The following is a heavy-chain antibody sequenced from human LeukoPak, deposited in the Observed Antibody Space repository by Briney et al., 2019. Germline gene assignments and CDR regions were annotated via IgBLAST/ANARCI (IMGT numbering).Heavy chain of an antibody. J-gene: IGHJ3*02. V-gene: IGHV3-66*01. CDR2: IYSGGST. CDR3: ASTYPPYYDFWRGLSPAAFDI. CDR1: GFTVSSNY. Sequence: GGSLRLSCAASGFTVSSNYMSWVRQAPGKGLEWVSVIYSGGSTYYADSVKGRFTISRDNSKNTLYLQMNSLRAEDTAVYYCASTYPPYYDFWRGLSPAAFDIWGQGTMVTVSS. D-gene: IGHD3-3*01.